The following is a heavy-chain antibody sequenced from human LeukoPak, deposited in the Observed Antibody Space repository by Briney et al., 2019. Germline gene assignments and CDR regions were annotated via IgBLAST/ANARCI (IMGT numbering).Heavy chain of an antibody. CDR3: AKQLGYCSDGSCYFPY. CDR2: ISNNGGYT. D-gene: IGHD2-15*01. CDR1: GFTFSSSA. V-gene: IGHV3-23*01. Sequence: YPGGSLRLSCAASGFTFSSSAMSWVRQAPGKGLEWVSAISNNGGYTYYADSVQGRFTISRDNFKSTLCLQMNSLRAEDTAVYYCAKQLGYCSDGSCYFPYWGQGTLVTVSS. J-gene: IGHJ4*02.